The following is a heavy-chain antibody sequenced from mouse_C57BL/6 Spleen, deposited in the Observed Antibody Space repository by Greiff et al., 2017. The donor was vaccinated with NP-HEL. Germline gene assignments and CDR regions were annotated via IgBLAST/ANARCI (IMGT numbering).Heavy chain of an antibody. Sequence: VKLQESGPGLVQPSQSLSITCTVSGFSLTSYGVHWVRQSPGKGLEWLGVIWSGGSTDYNAAFISRLSISKDNSTRQVFFKMNSLQADDTAIYYCARTGLYYSNLYYAMDYWGQGTSVTVSS. D-gene: IGHD2-5*01. CDR2: IWSGGST. V-gene: IGHV2-2*01. J-gene: IGHJ4*01. CDR3: ARTGLYYSNLYYAMDY. CDR1: GFSLTSYG.